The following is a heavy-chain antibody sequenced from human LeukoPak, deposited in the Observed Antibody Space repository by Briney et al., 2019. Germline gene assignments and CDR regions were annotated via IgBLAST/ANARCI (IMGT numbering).Heavy chain of an antibody. J-gene: IGHJ4*02. CDR2: IYSGGST. CDR1: GFTVSSNY. Sequence: GGSLRLSCAASGFTVSSNYMSWVRQAPGKGLEWVSVIYSGGSTYYVDSVKGRFTISRDNSKNTLYLQMNSLRAEDTAVYYCAVVTHRGTVGYWGQGTLVTVSS. V-gene: IGHV3-66*01. CDR3: AVVTHRGTVGY. D-gene: IGHD4-23*01.